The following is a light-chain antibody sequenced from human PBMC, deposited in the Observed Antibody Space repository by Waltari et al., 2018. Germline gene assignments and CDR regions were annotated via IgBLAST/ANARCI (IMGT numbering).Light chain of an antibody. CDR3: QQYGSPLWS. V-gene: IGKV3-20*01. CDR2: RTS. CDR1: QTLSSSL. J-gene: IGKJ1*01. Sequence: EIVLTQSPDTLSLSPGERATLSCRASQTLSSSLLAWYQQKPGQAPRPLIYRTSSRATGIPDRFSGSGSGTDFSLTINRLEPEDSAVYYCQQYGSPLWSFGQGTKVEIK.